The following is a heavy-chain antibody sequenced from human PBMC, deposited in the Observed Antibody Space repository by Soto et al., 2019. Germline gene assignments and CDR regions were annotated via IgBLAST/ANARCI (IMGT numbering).Heavy chain of an antibody. J-gene: IGHJ4*02. V-gene: IGHV3-23*01. CDR2: ISGSGGST. Sequence: GGSLRLSCAASGFTFSSYAMSWVRQAPGKGLEWVSAISGSGGSTYYADSVKGRFTISRDNSKNTLYLQMNSLRAEDTAVYYCANNSPLRVAGSVVYWGQGTLVTVSS. D-gene: IGHD6-19*01. CDR3: ANNSPLRVAGSVVY. CDR1: GFTFSSYA.